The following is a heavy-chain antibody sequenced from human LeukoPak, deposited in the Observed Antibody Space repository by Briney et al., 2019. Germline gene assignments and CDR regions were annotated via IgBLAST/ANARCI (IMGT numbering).Heavy chain of an antibody. CDR1: GFTFSSYA. J-gene: IGHJ4*02. D-gene: IGHD3-9*01. CDR2: ISGSGGST. Sequence: GGSLRLSCAASGFTFSSYAMSWVRQAPGKGLEWVSAISGSGGSTYYADSVKGRFTISRDNAKNTLYLQMNSLRAEDTAVYYCATRGDILTGYPYYFDYWGQGTLVTVSS. V-gene: IGHV3-23*01. CDR3: ATRGDILTGYPYYFDY.